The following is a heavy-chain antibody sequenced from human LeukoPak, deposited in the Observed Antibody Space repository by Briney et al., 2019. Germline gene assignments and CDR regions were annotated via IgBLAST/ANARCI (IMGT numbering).Heavy chain of an antibody. CDR2: ISSSSSYI. V-gene: IGHV3-21*01. Sequence: GRSLRLSCAASGFTFSSYSMNWVRQAPGKGLEWVSSISSSSSYICYADSVKGRFTISRDNAKNSLYLQVNSLRAEDTAVYYCAREEGVGASFGYFDLWGRGTLVTVSS. CDR1: GFTFSSYS. CDR3: AREEGVGASFGYFDL. J-gene: IGHJ2*01. D-gene: IGHD1-26*01.